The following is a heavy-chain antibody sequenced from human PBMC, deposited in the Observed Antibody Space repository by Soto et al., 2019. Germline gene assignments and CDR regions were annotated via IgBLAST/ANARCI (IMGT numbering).Heavy chain of an antibody. D-gene: IGHD6-13*01. J-gene: IGHJ6*02. CDR1: GFTFSNAW. V-gene: IGHV3-15*07. Sequence: PGGSLRLSCAASGFTFSNAWRNWVRQAPGKGLEWVGRIKSKTDGGTTDYAAPVKGRFTISRDDSKNTLYLQMNSLKTEDTAVYYCTTGYSSSSQLFSPPFYYYYYGMDVWGQGTTVTVSS. CDR3: TTGYSSSSQLFSPPFYYYYYGMDV. CDR2: IKSKTDGGTT.